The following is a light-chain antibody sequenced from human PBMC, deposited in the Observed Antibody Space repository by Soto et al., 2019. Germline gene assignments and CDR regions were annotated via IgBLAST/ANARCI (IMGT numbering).Light chain of an antibody. J-gene: IGKJ1*01. Sequence: EIVLTQSPATQSVSPGERATLSCRASQSVSSSYLAWYQQKPGQAPRLLIYGASSRATGIPDRFSGSGSGTDFNLTISRLEPEDFAVYYCQQYGSSPWTFGRGTKVDIK. CDR3: QQYGSSPWT. V-gene: IGKV3-20*01. CDR2: GAS. CDR1: QSVSSSY.